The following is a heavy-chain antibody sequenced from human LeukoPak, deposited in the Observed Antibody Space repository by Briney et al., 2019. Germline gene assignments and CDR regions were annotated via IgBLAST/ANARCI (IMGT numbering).Heavy chain of an antibody. V-gene: IGHV4-4*02. CDR2: IYYGGIT. CDR3: ARWDPDIVALGGH. Sequence: SETLSLTCAVSGGSISSSNWWSWVRQPPGKGLEWIGEIYYGGITHYNPSLKGRVTISLDKSKNQFSLKLTSVTAADTAVYYCARWDPDIVALGGHWGQGTLVTVSS. D-gene: IGHD5-12*01. CDR1: GGSISSSNW. J-gene: IGHJ1*01.